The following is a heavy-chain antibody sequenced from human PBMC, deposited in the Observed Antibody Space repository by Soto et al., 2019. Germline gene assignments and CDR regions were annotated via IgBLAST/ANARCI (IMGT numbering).Heavy chain of an antibody. V-gene: IGHV4-34*01. J-gene: IGHJ6*02. CDR1: GGSFNTYY. CDR3: ARGGNCRTTSGPLGYFSAMDV. D-gene: IGHD2-2*01. CDR2: INHSGST. Sequence: KTSETLSLTCAVYGGSFNTYYWSWARQPPGKGLEWVGEINHSGSTNYNPSLKSRVTISLDTSMNQFSLSLSAVTAADTGVYFCARGGNCRTTSGPLGYFSAMDVWGQGTTVTVSS.